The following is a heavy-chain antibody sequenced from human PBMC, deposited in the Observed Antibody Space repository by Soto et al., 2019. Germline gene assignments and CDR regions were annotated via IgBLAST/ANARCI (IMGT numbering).Heavy chain of an antibody. Sequence: SETLSLTCTVSGDSISRGAYYWTWIRQHPVKGLEWIGYIYYSGSTNYNPSLKSRVTISVDTSKNQFSLKLSSVTAADTAVYYCARYSSGNTLDYWGQGTLVTVSS. CDR3: ARYSSGNTLDY. D-gene: IGHD6-19*01. CDR2: IYYSGST. V-gene: IGHV4-61*08. J-gene: IGHJ4*02. CDR1: GDSISRGAYY.